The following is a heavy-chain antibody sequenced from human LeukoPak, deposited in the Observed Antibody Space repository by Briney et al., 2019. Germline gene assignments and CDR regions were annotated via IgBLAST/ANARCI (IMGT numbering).Heavy chain of an antibody. CDR1: GFNVSNNY. J-gene: IGHJ4*02. CDR2: IYSGGNT. CDR3: ARDGAAAVPR. D-gene: IGHD6-13*01. V-gene: IGHV3-53*01. Sequence: GGSLRLSCAVSGFNVSNNYMRWVRQAPGKGLEWVSLIYSGGNTHYANSVKGRFTISRDNSKNTLYLQMNNLRAEDTAVYYCARDGAAAVPRWGQGTLVTVSS.